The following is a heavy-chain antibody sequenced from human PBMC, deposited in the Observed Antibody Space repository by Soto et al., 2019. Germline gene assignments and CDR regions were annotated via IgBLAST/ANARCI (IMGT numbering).Heavy chain of an antibody. CDR2: IYYTGNN. Sequence: QVQLQESGPGLVKPSQTLSLTCTVSCGSVRSGGIGYYWSWIRQLPGKGMEWIGYIYYTGNNYYNPSLKSRPTISIDTSENQFSLKLTSVTAADTAVYFCASGHDAYKVRYWGQGTLVTVSS. D-gene: IGHD1-1*01. V-gene: IGHV4-31*03. J-gene: IGHJ4*02. CDR3: ASGHDAYKVRY. CDR1: CGSVRSGGIGYY.